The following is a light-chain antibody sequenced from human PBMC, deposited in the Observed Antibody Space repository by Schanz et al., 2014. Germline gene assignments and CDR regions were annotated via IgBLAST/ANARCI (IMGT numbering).Light chain of an antibody. CDR1: QSVSSN. J-gene: IGKJ5*01. CDR2: GAS. Sequence: EIVLTQSPGTLSLSPGEGATLSCRASQSVSSNLAWYQQKPGQAPRLLIYGASNRATGIPDRFSGSGSGTDFTLTISSLEPEDFAVYYCQQRNYWPITFGQGTRLEIK. V-gene: IGKV3-11*01. CDR3: QQRNYWPIT.